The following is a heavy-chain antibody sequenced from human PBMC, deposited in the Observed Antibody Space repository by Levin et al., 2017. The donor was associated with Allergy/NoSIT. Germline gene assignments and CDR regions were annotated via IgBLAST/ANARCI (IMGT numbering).Heavy chain of an antibody. J-gene: IGHJ4*02. CDR2: IYSGGDKT. D-gene: IGHD3-10*01. Sequence: GESLKISCAASGFTFSNYGMTWVRQAPGKGLEWVSTIYSGGDKTFYADSVTGRFTISRDDSKNTLYLQMGSLRAEDTAVYYCAKSLRGGSYFEYWGQGTLVTVSS. CDR3: AKSLRGGSYFEY. CDR1: GFTFSNYG. V-gene: IGHV3-23*05.